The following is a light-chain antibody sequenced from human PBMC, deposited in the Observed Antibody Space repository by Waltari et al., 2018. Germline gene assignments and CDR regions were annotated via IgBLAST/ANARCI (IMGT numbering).Light chain of an antibody. Sequence: NFMLTQPHSVSESPGKTVTISCTGSSGSIASNYVQWYQQRPGSAPTTVIYEDNQRPSGVPDRSSGSIDSSSNSASLTISGLKTEDEADYYCQSYDSSLWVFGGGTKLTVL. J-gene: IGLJ3*02. CDR1: SGSIASNY. CDR2: EDN. V-gene: IGLV6-57*02. CDR3: QSYDSSLWV.